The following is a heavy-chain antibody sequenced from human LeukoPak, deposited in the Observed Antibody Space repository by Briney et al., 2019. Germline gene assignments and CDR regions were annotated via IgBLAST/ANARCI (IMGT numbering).Heavy chain of an antibody. Sequence: KPSQTLSLTCTVSGGSISSGGYYWSWIRQPPGKGLEWIGYIYHSGSTYYNPSPKSRVTISVDRSKNQFSLKLSSVTAADTAVYYCARGAMASYLRSGDYWGQGTLVTVSS. D-gene: IGHD5-18*01. V-gene: IGHV4-30-2*01. CDR2: IYHSGST. CDR1: GGSISSGGYY. J-gene: IGHJ4*02. CDR3: ARGAMASYLRSGDY.